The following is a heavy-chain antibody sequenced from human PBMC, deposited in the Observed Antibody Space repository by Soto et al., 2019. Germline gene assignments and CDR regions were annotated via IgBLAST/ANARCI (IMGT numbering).Heavy chain of an antibody. V-gene: IGHV4-4*07. D-gene: IGHD5-12*01. Sequence: SVTLSLTCTVSGGSINTFYWSWVRQPAGKGLEWIGRIFSSGSTSFNPSLESRVAMSVDTSKNHFSLNLSSVTAADMAVNYCAREGSXSAYNFAHGIQLWSFDFWGQGALVTVSS. CDR1: GGSINTFY. CDR3: AREGSXSAYNFAHGIQLWSFDF. CDR2: IFSSGST. J-gene: IGHJ4*02.